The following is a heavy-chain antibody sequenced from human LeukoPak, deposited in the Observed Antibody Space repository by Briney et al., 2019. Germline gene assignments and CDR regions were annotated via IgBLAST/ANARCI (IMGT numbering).Heavy chain of an antibody. CDR1: GGSFSGYY. CDR2: INNSGST. CDR3: ARASGVSSYLLPI. J-gene: IGHJ4*02. D-gene: IGHD2-8*01. Sequence: SETLSLTCGVYGGSFSGYYWSWIRQPPGKGLEWIGEINNSGSTNYNPSLKSRVTISVDTSKNQFSLKLSSVTAADTAVYYCARASGVSSYLLPIWGQGTLVTVSS. V-gene: IGHV4-34*01.